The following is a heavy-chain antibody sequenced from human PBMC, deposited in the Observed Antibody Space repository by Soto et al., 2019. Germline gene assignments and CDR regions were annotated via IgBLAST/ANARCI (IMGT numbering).Heavy chain of an antibody. Sequence: SETLSLTCTVSGGSITSSYWSWIRRPPGKGLEWIAYIYDTGISGYTPSTSYNPSLKSRVTMSVDTSKSQFSLKFTSVTAADTAVYYCARGDDAFFYYGLDVWGQGITVTVSS. CDR2: IYDTGISGYTPST. V-gene: IGHV4-59*01. CDR1: GGSITSSY. J-gene: IGHJ6*02. CDR3: ARGDDAFFYYGLDV. D-gene: IGHD1-1*01.